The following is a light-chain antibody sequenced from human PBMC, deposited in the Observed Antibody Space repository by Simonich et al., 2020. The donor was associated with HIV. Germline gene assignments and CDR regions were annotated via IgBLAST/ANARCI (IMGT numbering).Light chain of an antibody. Sequence: DIVMTQSPDSLAVSLGERATINCKSSQSVLYSSNNKNYLAWYQQKPGQPPKLLIYWASTRESGVPDRFSGSGSGTDFTHTINSLQAEDVAVYYCQQYYSTLSYTFGQGTKLEIK. CDR3: QQYYSTLSYT. V-gene: IGKV4-1*01. CDR1: QSVLYSSNNKNY. CDR2: WAS. J-gene: IGKJ2*01.